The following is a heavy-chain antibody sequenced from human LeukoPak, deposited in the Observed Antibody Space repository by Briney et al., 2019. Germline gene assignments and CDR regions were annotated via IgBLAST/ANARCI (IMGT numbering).Heavy chain of an antibody. Sequence: GASVKVSCKASGGTFSSYAISWVRQAPGQGLEWMGGIIPIFGTANYAQKFQGRVTITADESTSTAYMELSSLRSEDTAEYYCARWRGYSSGWYYFDYWGQGTLVTVSS. CDR2: IIPIFGTA. CDR1: GGTFSSYA. J-gene: IGHJ4*02. D-gene: IGHD6-19*01. V-gene: IGHV1-69*13. CDR3: ARWRGYSSGWYYFDY.